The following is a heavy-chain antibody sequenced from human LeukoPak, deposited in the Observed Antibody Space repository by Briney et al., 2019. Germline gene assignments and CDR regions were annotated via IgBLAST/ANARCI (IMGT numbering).Heavy chain of an antibody. CDR3: ARAQTYYGPGSYLY. CDR1: GFTFSRYS. CDR2: ISSSSSTV. D-gene: IGHD3-10*01. Sequence: GGSLRLSCAASGFTFSRYSMNWVRQAPGKGLEWVSYISSSSSTVYYADSLKGRFTISRDNAKNSLYLQMNSLRDEDTAVYYCARAQTYYGPGSYLYWGQRTLVTVSS. V-gene: IGHV3-48*02. J-gene: IGHJ4*02.